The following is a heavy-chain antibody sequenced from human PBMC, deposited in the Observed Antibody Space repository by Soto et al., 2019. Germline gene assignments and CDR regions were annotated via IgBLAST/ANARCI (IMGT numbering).Heavy chain of an antibody. V-gene: IGHV1-69*04. CDR1: GGTFSSYT. D-gene: IGHD2-15*01. CDR2: IIPILGIA. J-gene: IGHJ5*02. CDR3: ARERSTLGRMVVAATGWFDP. Sequence: SVKVSCKASGGTFSSYTISWVRQAPGQGLEWMGRIIPILGIANYAQKFQGRVTITADKSTSTAYMELSSLRSEDTAVYYCARERSTLGRMVVAATGWFDPWGQGTLVTVSS.